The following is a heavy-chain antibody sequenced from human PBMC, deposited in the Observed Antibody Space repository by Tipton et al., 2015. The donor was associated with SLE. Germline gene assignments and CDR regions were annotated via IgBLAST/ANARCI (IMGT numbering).Heavy chain of an antibody. CDR1: GVTISSNF. D-gene: IGHD6-19*01. V-gene: IGHV3-66*01. CDR2: FFGADST. Sequence: SLRLSCAASGVTISSNFMSWVRRAPGKGLEWVSVFFGADSTYYADSVKGRFIVSRDSSKNTLFLQMNSLRAEDTAVYYCARGPVSGRRYFDFWGQGTLVTVSS. CDR3: ARGPVSGRRYFDF. J-gene: IGHJ4*02.